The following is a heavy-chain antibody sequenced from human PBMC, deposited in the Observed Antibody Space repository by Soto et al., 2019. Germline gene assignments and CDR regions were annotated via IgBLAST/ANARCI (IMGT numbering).Heavy chain of an antibody. J-gene: IGHJ5*02. D-gene: IGHD1-26*01. CDR2: INPSGGST. CDR3: ASTGSRAGSWFDP. Sequence: ASVKVSCKASGYTFTSYYMHWVRQAPGQGLEWMGIINPSGGSTSYAQKFQGRVTMTRDTSTSTVYMELSSLRSEDTAVYYCASTGSRAGSWFDPWGQGTLVTVSS. CDR1: GYTFTSYY. V-gene: IGHV1-46*01.